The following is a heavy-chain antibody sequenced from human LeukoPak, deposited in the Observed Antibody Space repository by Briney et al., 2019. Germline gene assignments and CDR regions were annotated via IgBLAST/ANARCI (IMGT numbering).Heavy chain of an antibody. CDR2: ISSDGSTT. V-gene: IGHV3-74*01. CDR3: VSLNPQAPG. CDR1: GFTFNNQW. J-gene: IGHJ4*02. Sequence: GSLRLSCAASGFTFNNQWMHWVRQTPEKGLVWVSRISSDGSTTNYADSVKGRFTISRDNAKNTLYLHMNSLRAEDTAVYYCVSLNPQAPGWGQGTLVTVSS.